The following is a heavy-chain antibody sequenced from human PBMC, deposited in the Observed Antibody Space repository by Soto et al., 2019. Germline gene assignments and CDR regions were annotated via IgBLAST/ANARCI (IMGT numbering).Heavy chain of an antibody. V-gene: IGHV1-18*01. J-gene: IGHJ5*02. D-gene: IGHD3-3*01. CDR3: ARTVGYAFWSGYTPNNNWFDP. CDR2: ISAYNGNT. Sequence: QVQLVQSGAEVKKPGASVKVSCKASGYTFTSYGISWVRQAPGQGLEWMGWISAYNGNTNYAQKLQGRVTMTTDTSTSTAYMELRSLRSDDTAVYYCARTVGYAFWSGYTPNNNWFDPWGQGTLVTVSS. CDR1: GYTFTSYG.